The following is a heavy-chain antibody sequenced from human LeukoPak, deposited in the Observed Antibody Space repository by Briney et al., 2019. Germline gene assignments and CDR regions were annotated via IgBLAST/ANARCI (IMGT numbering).Heavy chain of an antibody. CDR1: GFTFSTYS. D-gene: IGHD3-10*01. J-gene: IGHJ4*02. CDR3: ARDQVLVRATLDY. CDR2: ISSGSSTI. V-gene: IGHV3-48*02. Sequence: GGSLRLSCAASGFTFSTYSMNWVRQAPGKGLEWVSYISSGSSTIYYADSVKGRFTISRDNAKNSLYLRMNSLRDEDTAVYYCARDQVLVRATLDYWGQGTLVTVSS.